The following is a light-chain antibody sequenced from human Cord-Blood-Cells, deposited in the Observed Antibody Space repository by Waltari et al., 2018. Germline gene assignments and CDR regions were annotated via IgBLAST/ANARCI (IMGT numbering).Light chain of an antibody. CDR3: QQRSNWT. CDR1: QSVSSY. CDR2: DAS. V-gene: IGKV3-11*01. J-gene: IGKJ1*01. Sequence: GERATLSCRASQSVSSYLAWYQQKPGQAPRLLIYDASNRATGIPARFSGSGSGTDFTLTISSLEPEDFAVYYCQQRSNWTFGQGTKVEIK.